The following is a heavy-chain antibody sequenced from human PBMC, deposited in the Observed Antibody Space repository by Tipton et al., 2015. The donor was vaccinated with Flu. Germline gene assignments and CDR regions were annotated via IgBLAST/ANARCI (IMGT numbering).Heavy chain of an antibody. CDR1: EITFSSYE. CDR3: AKTLRVSQVWGNYRPWYFDL. CDR2: ITNSGSTI. D-gene: IGHD3-16*02. J-gene: IGHJ2*01. Sequence: VQLVQSGGGLVQPGGSLRLSCVASEITFSSYEMNWVRQAPGKGLEWISYITNSGSTIYYTDSVKGRFTISRDNAKNSLYLEMNSLRAEDTAIYYCAKTLRVSQVWGNYRPWYFDLWGRGTLVSVSS. V-gene: IGHV3-48*03.